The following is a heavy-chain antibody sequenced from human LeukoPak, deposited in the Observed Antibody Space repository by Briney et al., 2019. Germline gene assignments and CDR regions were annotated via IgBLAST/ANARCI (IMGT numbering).Heavy chain of an antibody. CDR3: ARDGPGFIVRAFDI. J-gene: IGHJ3*02. CDR1: GYTFTSYG. D-gene: IGHD1-26*01. Sequence: ASVKVSCTASGYTFTSYGISWVRQAPGQGLEWMGIINPSGGSTSYAQKFQGRVTMTRDTSTSTVYMELSSLRSEDTAVYYCARDGPGFIVRAFDIWGQGTMVTVSS. CDR2: INPSGGST. V-gene: IGHV1-46*01.